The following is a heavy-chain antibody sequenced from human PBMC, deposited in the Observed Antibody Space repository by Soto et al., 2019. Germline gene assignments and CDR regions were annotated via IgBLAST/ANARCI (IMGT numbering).Heavy chain of an antibody. CDR1: GGSVSSSTYY. J-gene: IGHJ5*02. Sequence: SETLSLTCTVSGGSVSSSTYYWGWIRQPPGKGLEWIGTIYYSGITYYNPSLQSRVTISVDTSKNQFSLRLSFVTAADAALYFCARQDVRAWGRFDPWGQGTLVTVSS. D-gene: IGHD7-27*01. CDR3: ARQDVRAWGRFDP. V-gene: IGHV4-39*01. CDR2: IYYSGIT.